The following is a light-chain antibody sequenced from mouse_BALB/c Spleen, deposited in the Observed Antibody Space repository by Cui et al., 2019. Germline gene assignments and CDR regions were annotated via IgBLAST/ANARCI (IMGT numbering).Light chain of an antibody. CDR3: LQYDNLRT. V-gene: IGKV19-93*01. Sequence: DIQLPQSPSSLSASLGGKVTITCKARQDINQYIAWYQHTPGKGPRLLIHYTTTIQPGIPSRFSGSGSGRDYSFSISNLEPEDIATYYCLQYDNLRTFGGGTKLEIK. J-gene: IGKJ1*01. CDR2: YTT. CDR1: QDINQY.